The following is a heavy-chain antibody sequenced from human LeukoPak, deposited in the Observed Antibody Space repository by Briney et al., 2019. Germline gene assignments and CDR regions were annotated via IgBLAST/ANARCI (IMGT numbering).Heavy chain of an antibody. CDR1: GYSFATYW. CDR2: IYPGNSDT. Sequence: KDGESLKISCKGSGYSFATYWIAWVRRMPGKGLEWMGIIYPGNSDTRYSPSLQGQVTISADKSITTAYLEWSSLKASDTAMYYCARHPGLSSGYLDYWGQGTQLTVSS. D-gene: IGHD3-3*01. V-gene: IGHV5-51*01. J-gene: IGHJ4*02. CDR3: ARHPGLSSGYLDY.